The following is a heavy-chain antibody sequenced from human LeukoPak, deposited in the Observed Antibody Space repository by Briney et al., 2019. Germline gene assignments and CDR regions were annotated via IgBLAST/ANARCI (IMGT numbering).Heavy chain of an antibody. CDR2: IYTSGST. V-gene: IGHV4-61*02. Sequence: SETLSLTCTVSGGSISSGSYYWSWIRQPAGKGLEWIGRIYTSGSTNYNPSLKSRVTISVDTSKNQFSLKLSSLTAADTAVYYCARGLYYYGSGSYIDYWGQGTLVTVSS. CDR1: GGSISSGSYY. J-gene: IGHJ4*02. CDR3: ARGLYYYGSGSYIDY. D-gene: IGHD3-10*01.